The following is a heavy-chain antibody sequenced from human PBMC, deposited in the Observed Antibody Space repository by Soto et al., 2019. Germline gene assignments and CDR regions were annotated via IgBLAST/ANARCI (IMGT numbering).Heavy chain of an antibody. CDR2: INPSGGST. V-gene: IGHV1-46*01. J-gene: IGHJ5*02. CDR1: GYTFTSYY. Sequence: QVQLVQSGAEVRKPGASVKVSCKASGYTFTSYYMHWVRQAPGQGLEWMGIINPSGGSTSYPQKFQGRVTMTRDTSTSTVYMELSSLRSEGTAVYYCARVTRERTRDSARLLHWFDPWGQGTLVTVSS. D-gene: IGHD6-6*01. CDR3: ARVTRERTRDSARLLHWFDP.